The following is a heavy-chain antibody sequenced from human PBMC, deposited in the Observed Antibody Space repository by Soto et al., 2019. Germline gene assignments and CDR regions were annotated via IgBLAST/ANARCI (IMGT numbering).Heavy chain of an antibody. CDR1: GAAISSGGYY. CDR3: ARGDTIGTRRLDY. D-gene: IGHD1-1*01. V-gene: IGHV4-39*01. Sequence: QPQLQESGPGLVKPSETLSLTCTVSGAAISSGGYYWGWIRQPPGKGLEWIGSIYYSGSTQYNPSLKSRVTMSVDTSKNQLSLRLSSVTAADTAVYYCARGDTIGTRRLDYWGQGTLATVSS. CDR2: IYYSGST. J-gene: IGHJ4*02.